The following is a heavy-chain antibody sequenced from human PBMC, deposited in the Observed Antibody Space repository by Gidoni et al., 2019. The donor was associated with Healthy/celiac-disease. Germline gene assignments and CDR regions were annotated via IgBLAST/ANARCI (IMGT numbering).Heavy chain of an antibody. J-gene: IGHJ4*02. CDR3: ARDSCSGGSCYYFDY. CDR2: ISYDGSNK. Sequence: GLEWVAVISYDGSNKYYADSVKGRFTISRDNSKNTLYLQMNSLRAEDTAVYYCARDSCSGGSCYYFDYWGQGTLVTVSS. V-gene: IGHV3-30-3*01. D-gene: IGHD2-15*01.